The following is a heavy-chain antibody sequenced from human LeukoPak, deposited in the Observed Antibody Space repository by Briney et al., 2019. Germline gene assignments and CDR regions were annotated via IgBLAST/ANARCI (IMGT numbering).Heavy chain of an antibody. CDR3: ARDPQWLVPFSWFDP. J-gene: IGHJ5*02. CDR2: IYYSGST. Sequence: SETLSLTCTVSGGSISSSNFYWGWIRQPPGKGLEWIGSIYYSGSTYYNPSLKSRVSISVDTSKNQFSLKLSSVTAADTAVYYCARDPQWLVPFSWFDPWGQGTLVTVSS. V-gene: IGHV4-39*07. CDR1: GGSISSSNFY. D-gene: IGHD6-19*01.